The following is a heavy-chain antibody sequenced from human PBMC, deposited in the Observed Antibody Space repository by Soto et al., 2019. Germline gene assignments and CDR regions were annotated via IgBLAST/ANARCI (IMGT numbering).Heavy chain of an antibody. V-gene: IGHV1-3*01. CDR2: INAGNGNT. Sequence: ASVKVSCKASGYTFTSYAMHWVRQAPGQRLEWKGWINAGNGNTKYSQKFQGRVTITRDTSASTAYMELSSLRSEDTAVYYCARTTYDILTGYYEGDWFDPWGQGTLVTVSS. CDR1: GYTFTSYA. J-gene: IGHJ5*02. D-gene: IGHD3-9*01. CDR3: ARTTYDILTGYYEGDWFDP.